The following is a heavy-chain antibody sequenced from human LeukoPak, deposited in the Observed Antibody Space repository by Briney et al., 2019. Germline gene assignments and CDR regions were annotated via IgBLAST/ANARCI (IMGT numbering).Heavy chain of an antibody. Sequence: GGSLRLSCAASGFTFSTYAMNWVRQAPGKGLEWVSYISSSGSAIYYADSVKGRFTISRDNAKNSLYLQMNSLRAEDTAVYYCAELGITMIGGVWGKGTTVTISS. D-gene: IGHD3-10*02. CDR3: AELGITMIGGV. J-gene: IGHJ6*04. CDR2: ISSSGSAI. V-gene: IGHV3-48*03. CDR1: GFTFSTYA.